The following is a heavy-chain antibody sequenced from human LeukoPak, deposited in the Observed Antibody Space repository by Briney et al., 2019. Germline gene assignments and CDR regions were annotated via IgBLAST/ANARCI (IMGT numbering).Heavy chain of an antibody. J-gene: IGHJ4*02. Sequence: PSETLSLTCTVSGGSISSSSYYWGWIRQPPGKGLEWIGSIYYSGSTYYNPSLKSRVTISVDTSKNQFSLKLSSVTAADTAVYYCARVVVPHFDYWGQGTLVTVSS. V-gene: IGHV4-39*07. CDR3: ARVVVPHFDY. CDR1: GGSISSSSYY. CDR2: IYYSGST. D-gene: IGHD2-2*01.